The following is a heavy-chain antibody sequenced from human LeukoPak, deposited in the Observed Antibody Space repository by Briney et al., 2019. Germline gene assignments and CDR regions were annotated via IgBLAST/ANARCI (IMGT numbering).Heavy chain of an antibody. D-gene: IGHD4-17*01. CDR1: GFTFSSYS. CDR3: ARVIDYGDYGLDY. CDR2: ISSSSSYI. V-gene: IGHV3-21*01. Sequence: GSLRLSCAASGFTFSSYSMNWVRQAPGKGLEWVSSISSSSSYIYYADSVKGRFTISRDNAKNSLYLQMNSLRAEDTAVYYCARVIDYGDYGLDYWGQGTLVTVSS. J-gene: IGHJ4*02.